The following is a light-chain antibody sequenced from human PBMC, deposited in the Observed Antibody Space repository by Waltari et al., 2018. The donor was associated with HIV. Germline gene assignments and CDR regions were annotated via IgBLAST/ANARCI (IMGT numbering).Light chain of an antibody. J-gene: IGLJ3*02. CDR2: EVS. Sequence: QSALTQPASVSGSPGQSITIXCXXTXSXVGSYNLVSWXXXXPXXPPKRMIYEVSKRPSGFSNRFSGSXXGXTASXTISGLQAEXEXDYYCCSYAGSSTWVFGGGTKLTVL. CDR1: XSXVGSYNL. CDR3: CSYAGSSTWV. V-gene: IGLV2-23*02.